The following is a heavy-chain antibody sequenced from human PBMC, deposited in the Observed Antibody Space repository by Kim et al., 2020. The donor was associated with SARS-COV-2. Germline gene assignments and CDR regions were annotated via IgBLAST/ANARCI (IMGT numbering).Heavy chain of an antibody. Sequence: GGSLILSCAASGFTISAYWMRWLRQAPGKGLESVATISQDGSQKYYVNSVRGRFTISRDNDNAKNSVDLQMNSLRPEDTAVYYCVGDRWWFDPWGQGTLVTVSS. D-gene: IGHD2-15*01. J-gene: IGHJ5*02. CDR1: GFTISAYW. CDR2: ISQDGSQK. CDR3: VGDRWWFDP. V-gene: IGHV3-7*01.